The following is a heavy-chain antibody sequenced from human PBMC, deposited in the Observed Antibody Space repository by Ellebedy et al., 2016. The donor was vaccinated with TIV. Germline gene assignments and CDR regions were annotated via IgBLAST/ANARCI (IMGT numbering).Heavy chain of an antibody. D-gene: IGHD1-26*01. CDR3: ARDMAGSYYY. V-gene: IGHV3-21*01. J-gene: IGHJ4*02. Sequence: DSVKGRVTISRDNAKNSLYLQMNSLRAEDTAVYYCARDMAGSYYYWGQGTVVTVSS.